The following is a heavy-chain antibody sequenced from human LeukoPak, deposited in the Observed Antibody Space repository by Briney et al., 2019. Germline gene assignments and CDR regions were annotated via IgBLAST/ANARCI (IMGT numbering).Heavy chain of an antibody. Sequence: PGGSLRLSCAASGFTFSSYAMSWVRQAPGKGLEWVSVIYSGGSTYYADSVKGRFTISRDNSKNTLYLQMNSLRAEDTAVYYCAAGVVATTNFDYWGQGTLVTVSS. CDR2: IYSGGST. D-gene: IGHD5-12*01. CDR1: GFTFSSYA. CDR3: AAGVVATTNFDY. J-gene: IGHJ4*02. V-gene: IGHV3-66*01.